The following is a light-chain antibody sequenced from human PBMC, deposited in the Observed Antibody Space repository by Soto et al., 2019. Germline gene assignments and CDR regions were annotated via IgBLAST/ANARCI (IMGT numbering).Light chain of an antibody. V-gene: IGKV3-15*01. CDR3: QQYNNWPRT. J-gene: IGKJ1*01. Sequence: DIVMTQSPATLSVSPGERAPLSCRASQSISTNLAWYQQKHGQAPSLLIYDASNRATGIPARFSGSGSGTELTITISSLQSEDFEVYYCQQYNNWPRTFGQGTKVDIK. CDR1: QSISTN. CDR2: DAS.